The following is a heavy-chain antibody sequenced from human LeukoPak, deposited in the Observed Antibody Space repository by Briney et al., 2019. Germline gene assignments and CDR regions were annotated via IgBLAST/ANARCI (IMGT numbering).Heavy chain of an antibody. D-gene: IGHD6-19*01. V-gene: IGHV3-30*02. Sequence: PGGSLRLSCAASGFTFSTYGMHWVRQAPGKGLEWVAFIRYDAINKYYADSVKGRFTISRDNSKNTLYLQMNSLRDEDTAVYYCARGDSSGWYPFDYWGQGTLVTVSS. CDR3: ARGDSSGWYPFDY. J-gene: IGHJ4*02. CDR1: GFTFSTYG. CDR2: IRYDAINK.